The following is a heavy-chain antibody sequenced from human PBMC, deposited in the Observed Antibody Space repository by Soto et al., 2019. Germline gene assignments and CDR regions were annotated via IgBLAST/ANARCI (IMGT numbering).Heavy chain of an antibody. CDR2: IWYDGSNK. CDR1: GFTFSSYG. J-gene: IGHJ4*02. Sequence: QVQLVESGGGVVQPGRSLRLSCAASGFTFSSYGMHWVRQAPGKGLEWVAVIWYDGSNKYYADSVKGRFTISRDNSKNTLYLQMNSLRAEDTAVYYCARGPVTTLYSSSRNTYYFDYWGQGTLVTVSS. D-gene: IGHD6-6*01. V-gene: IGHV3-33*01. CDR3: ARGPVTTLYSSSRNTYYFDY.